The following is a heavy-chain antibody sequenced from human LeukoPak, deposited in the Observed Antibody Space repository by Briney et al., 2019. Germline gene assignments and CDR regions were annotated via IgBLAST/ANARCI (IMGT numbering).Heavy chain of an antibody. CDR3: AKYGYYDNSGYPSPVGAFDI. D-gene: IGHD3-22*01. CDR2: ISDSGGST. V-gene: IGHV3-23*01. CDR1: GFIFSSYA. J-gene: IGHJ3*02. Sequence: GVSLRLSCAASGFIFSSYAMSWVRQAPGKGLEWVSVISDSGGSTYYADSVKGRFTISRDNSKNTLYLQMNSLRAEDTAVYYCAKYGYYDNSGYPSPVGAFDIWGQGTMVTVSS.